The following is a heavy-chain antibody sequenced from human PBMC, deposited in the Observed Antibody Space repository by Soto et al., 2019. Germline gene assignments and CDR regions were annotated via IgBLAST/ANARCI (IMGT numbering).Heavy chain of an antibody. CDR3: ARGTPSPLIVRSSRGPWFDP. V-gene: IGHV4-59*08. Sequence: ETQSITCTVSGGSISSYYWSWIRQPPGKGLDWIGYMYYGGRTNYNPSLKSRVTISVDTSKMQVSLKLSSVTAADTAVYFCARGTPSPLIVRSSRGPWFDPWGQGTLVTVSS. D-gene: IGHD2-15*01. CDR2: MYYGGRT. J-gene: IGHJ5*02. CDR1: GGSISSYY.